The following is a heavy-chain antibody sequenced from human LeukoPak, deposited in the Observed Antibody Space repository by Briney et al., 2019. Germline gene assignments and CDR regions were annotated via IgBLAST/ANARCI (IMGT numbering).Heavy chain of an antibody. V-gene: IGHV1-69*13. CDR1: GGTFSSYA. CDR3: ARAASKYSSPSLPGY. CDR2: IIPIFGTA. Sequence: ASVKVSCKASGGTFSSYAISWVRQAPGQGLEWMGGIIPIFGTANYAQKFQGRVTITADESTSTAYMELSSLRSEDTAVYYCARAASKYSSPSLPGYWGQGTLVTVSS. D-gene: IGHD3-22*01. J-gene: IGHJ4*02.